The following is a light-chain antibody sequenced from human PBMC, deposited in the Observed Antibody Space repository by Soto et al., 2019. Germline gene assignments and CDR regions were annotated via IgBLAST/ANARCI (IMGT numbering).Light chain of an antibody. CDR1: SSNIGSNY. J-gene: IGLJ1*01. Sequence: QSVLTQPPSASGTPGQRVTISCSGSSSNIGSNYVYWYQQLPGTAPKLLIHTNNQRPSGVPDRFSGSKSGTSASLAISGLRSEDEADYYCATWDDSLSAFYVFGTGTQVTVL. CDR3: ATWDDSLSAFYV. V-gene: IGLV1-47*02. CDR2: TNN.